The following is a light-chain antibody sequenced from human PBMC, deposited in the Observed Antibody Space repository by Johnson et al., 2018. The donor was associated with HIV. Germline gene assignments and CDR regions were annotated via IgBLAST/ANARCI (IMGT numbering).Light chain of an antibody. V-gene: IGLV1-51*02. CDR3: GAWDTSLSPHYV. CDR1: SSNIGSNY. CDR2: ENN. J-gene: IGLJ1*01. Sequence: QSVLTQPPSVSAAPGQKVTISCSGSSSNIGSNYVSWYQQVPGTAPKLLIYENNKRPSGIPDRFSGSKSGTSATLGITGLQTGDEADYYCGAWDTSLSPHYVFGTGTTITVL.